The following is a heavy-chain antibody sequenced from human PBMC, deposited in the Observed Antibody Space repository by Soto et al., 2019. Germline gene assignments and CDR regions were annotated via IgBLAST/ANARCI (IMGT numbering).Heavy chain of an antibody. D-gene: IGHD6-19*01. J-gene: IGHJ2*01. V-gene: IGHV2-5*01. Sequence: QITLKESGPTLVKPTQTLTLTCTFSGFSLSTSGVGVGWFRQPPGKALEWLALVYWSDNKRYSPSLKSRLTITKDTSKNQVVLIVTNMDPVDTATYYCAHGLEGTWYFDLWGRGTLVTVSS. CDR3: AHGLEGTWYFDL. CDR2: VYWSDNK. CDR1: GFSLSTSGVG.